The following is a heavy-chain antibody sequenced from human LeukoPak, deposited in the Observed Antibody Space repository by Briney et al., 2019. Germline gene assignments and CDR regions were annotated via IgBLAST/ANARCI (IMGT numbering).Heavy chain of an antibody. J-gene: IGHJ4*02. CDR3: ARFGYVAAVDV. D-gene: IGHD2-15*01. Sequence: QPGGSLRLSCAASGFSFSAYWMTWVRQAPGTGLEWVANINPAGSETYYVDPVKGRSSISRDNAKNLVYLQMNSLRAEDTAVYHCARFGYVAAVDVWGQGTPVTVSS. V-gene: IGHV3-7*01. CDR1: GFSFSAYW. CDR2: INPAGSET.